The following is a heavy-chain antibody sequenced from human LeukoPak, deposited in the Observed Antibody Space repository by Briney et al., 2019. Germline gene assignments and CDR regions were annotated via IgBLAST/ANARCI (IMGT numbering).Heavy chain of an antibody. CDR1: GFTFNNHA. V-gene: IGHV3-23*01. D-gene: IGHD6-13*01. J-gene: IGHJ4*02. CDR3: AKTGTPWYYFDY. Sequence: GGSLRLSCEASGFTFNNHAMSWVRQPPGKGLEWVSAINSGGDTTAYADFVRGRFTISRDNSKNTLYLQMNSLRAEDTAVYYCAKTGTPWYYFDYWGQGTLVTVSS. CDR2: INSGGDTT.